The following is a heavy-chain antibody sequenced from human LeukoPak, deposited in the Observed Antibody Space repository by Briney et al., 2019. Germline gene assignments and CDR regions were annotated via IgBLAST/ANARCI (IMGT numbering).Heavy chain of an antibody. Sequence: GESLKISCKGSGYSFTSYWIGWVRQMPGKGLEWMGIIFPRDSDTTYSPSFQGQVPISADKSISTAYLQWSSLKASDTAMYYCARRDYGGKHFDYWGQGTLVTAPS. D-gene: IGHD4-23*01. J-gene: IGHJ4*02. CDR2: IFPRDSDT. CDR1: GYSFTSYW. V-gene: IGHV5-51*01. CDR3: ARRDYGGKHFDY.